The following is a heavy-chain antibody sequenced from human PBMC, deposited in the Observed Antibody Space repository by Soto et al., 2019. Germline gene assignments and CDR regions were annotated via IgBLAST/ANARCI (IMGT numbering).Heavy chain of an antibody. D-gene: IGHD3-10*01. Sequence: QVQLVESGGGVVQPGRSLRLSCAASEFTFSRHGMHWVRQAPGKGLQWVGVIWSDGSNEEYADSVKGRFIISRDNSKKILYLQMNSLRDEDTAVYYCARERTFGDNKHNYMDVWGTGITVTVSS. CDR2: IWSDGSNE. V-gene: IGHV3-33*01. J-gene: IGHJ6*03. CDR1: EFTFSRHG. CDR3: ARERTFGDNKHNYMDV.